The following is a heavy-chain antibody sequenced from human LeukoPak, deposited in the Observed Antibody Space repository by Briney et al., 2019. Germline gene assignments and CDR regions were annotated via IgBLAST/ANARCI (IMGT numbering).Heavy chain of an antibody. V-gene: IGHV3-21*01. J-gene: IGHJ3*02. Sequence: GGSLRLSCTVSGFTFSSFTMNWVRQGPGKGLEWVASISNSGDYISYADSLKGRFTISRDNAKNSLFLQMSSQRAEDTAVYYCAREMYAGWYFAFDIWGQGTMVTVSS. CDR3: AREMYAGWYFAFDI. CDR2: ISNSGDYI. CDR1: GFTFSSFT. D-gene: IGHD6-19*01.